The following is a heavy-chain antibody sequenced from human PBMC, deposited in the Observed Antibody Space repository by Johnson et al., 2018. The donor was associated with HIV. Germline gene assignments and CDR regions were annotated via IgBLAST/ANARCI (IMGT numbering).Heavy chain of an antibody. D-gene: IGHD2-8*02. J-gene: IGHJ3*02. CDR3: ARDKWVVWDAFDI. CDR1: GFTFSSYW. Sequence: VQLVESGGGLVQPGGSLRLSCAASGFTFSSYWMSWVRQAPGKGLEWVANIKQDGSEKYYVDSVKGRITISRDNAKNSLYLQMNSLRAEDTGVYYCARDKWVVWDAFDIWGQGTVVTVSS. V-gene: IGHV3-7*01. CDR2: IKQDGSEK.